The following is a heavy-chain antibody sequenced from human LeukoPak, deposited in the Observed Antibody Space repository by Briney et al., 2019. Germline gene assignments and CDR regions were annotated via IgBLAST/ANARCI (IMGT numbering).Heavy chain of an antibody. CDR3: ARSRSGYYEDY. CDR1: GFTFSSYW. CDR2: IKEDGSEK. D-gene: IGHD3-22*01. V-gene: IGHV3-7*01. Sequence: PGGSLRLSCAASGFTFSSYWMSWVRQAPGKGLEWVANIKEDGSEKYYVDSVKGRFTISRDNAKNSLSLQVNSLRAEDTAVYYCARSRSGYYEDYWGQGTLVTVSS. J-gene: IGHJ4*02.